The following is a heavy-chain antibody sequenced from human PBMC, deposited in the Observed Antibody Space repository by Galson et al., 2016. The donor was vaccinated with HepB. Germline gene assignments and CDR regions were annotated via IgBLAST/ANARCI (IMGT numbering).Heavy chain of an antibody. V-gene: IGHV3-7*05. D-gene: IGHD4-17*01. CDR3: ARDPNGDYFGAFDF. CDR1: GLTFSRFW. J-gene: IGHJ3*01. CDR2: INQDGSEK. Sequence: SLRLSCAASGLTFSRFWMTWVRQAPGKGLEWVANINQDGSEKHYLDSVKGRLTISRDNSKNTLYLQMNSLRAEDTAVYYCARDPNGDYFGAFDFWGQGTMVTVSS.